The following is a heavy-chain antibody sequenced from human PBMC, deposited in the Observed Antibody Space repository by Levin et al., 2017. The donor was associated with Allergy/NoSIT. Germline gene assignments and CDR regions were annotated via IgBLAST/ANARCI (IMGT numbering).Heavy chain of an antibody. CDR2: FDPEDGEA. D-gene: IGHD1-26*01. CDR1: GYTLSELS. CDR3: ATLYASIIVGATANYFDY. V-gene: IGHV1-24*01. Sequence: GASVKVSCKVAGYTLSELSMHWVRQAPGKGLEWMGGFDPEDGEAIYAQEFQGRVTMTEDTSTDTAYMELSSLRSQDTAVYYCATLYASIIVGATANYFDYWGQGTLVTVSS. J-gene: IGHJ4*02.